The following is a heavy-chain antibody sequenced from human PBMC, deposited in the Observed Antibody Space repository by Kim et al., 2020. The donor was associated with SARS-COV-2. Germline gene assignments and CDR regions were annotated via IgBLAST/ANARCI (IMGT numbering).Heavy chain of an antibody. J-gene: IGHJ4*02. V-gene: IGHV3-21*01. Sequence: GGSLRLSCAGSGFTFSSYSMNWVRQAPGKGLEWVSSISSSSSYIYYADSVKGRFTMSRDNAKNSLYLQMNSLRAEDTAVYYCASALQSAYWGQGTLVTVSS. CDR1: GFTFSSYS. CDR2: ISSSSSYI. CDR3: ASALQSAY.